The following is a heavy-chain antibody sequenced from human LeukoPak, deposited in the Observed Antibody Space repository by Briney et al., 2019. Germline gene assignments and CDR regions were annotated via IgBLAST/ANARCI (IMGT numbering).Heavy chain of an antibody. CDR1: GGSISSSSYY. Sequence: EPSETLSLTCTVSGGSISSSSYYWGWIRQPPGKGLEWIGYIFYSGATYYNPSLKSRVTISVDTSKNQFSLKLNSVTGADTAVYYCARGGGDSSSWYSAEYFQYWGQGTLLTVSS. V-gene: IGHV4-61*05. CDR2: IFYSGAT. CDR3: ARGGGDSSSWYSAEYFQY. J-gene: IGHJ1*01. D-gene: IGHD6-13*01.